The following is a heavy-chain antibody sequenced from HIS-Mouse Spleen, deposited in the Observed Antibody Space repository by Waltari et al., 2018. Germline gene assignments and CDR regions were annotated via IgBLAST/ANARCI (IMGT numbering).Heavy chain of an antibody. CDR1: GFTFSSYA. J-gene: IGHJ2*01. Sequence: QVQLVESGGGVVQPGRSLRLSCAASGFTFSSYAMHCVGQAPGTGVEWVAVISYDGSNKYYADSVKGRFTISRDNSKNTLYRQMNSLRAEDTAVYYCARDRYWYFDLWGRGTLVTVSS. CDR3: ARDRYWYFDL. CDR2: ISYDGSNK. V-gene: IGHV3-30*04.